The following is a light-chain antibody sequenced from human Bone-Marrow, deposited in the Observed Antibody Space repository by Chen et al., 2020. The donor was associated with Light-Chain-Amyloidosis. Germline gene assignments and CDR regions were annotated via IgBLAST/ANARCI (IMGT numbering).Light chain of an antibody. CDR3: KQSIQLPIT. CDR1: QSLLYSDGRIY. V-gene: IGKV2D-29*02. Sequence: DVVITQTPLSLSVTPGQPASISCKSSQSLLYSDGRIYFYWYLLTSGQSPQLLIYEGTNRFTGVPDRFNGSASGTEFTLTISRVEAEDVGVYYCKQSIQLPITFGQGTRLEI. J-gene: IGKJ5*01. CDR2: EGT.